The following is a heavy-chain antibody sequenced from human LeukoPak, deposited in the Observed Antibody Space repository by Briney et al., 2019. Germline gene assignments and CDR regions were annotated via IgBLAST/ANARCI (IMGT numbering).Heavy chain of an antibody. CDR2: ISGSGGST. D-gene: IGHD3-9*01. Sequence: GGSLRLSCAASGFTFSSYAMSWVRQAPGKGLEWVSAISGSGGSTYYADSVKGRFTISRDNSKNTLYLQMNSLRAEDTAVYYCARELVLRYFDWLYRRSYFDYCGQGTLVTVSS. J-gene: IGHJ4*02. V-gene: IGHV3-23*01. CDR1: GFTFSSYA. CDR3: ARELVLRYFDWLYRRSYFDY.